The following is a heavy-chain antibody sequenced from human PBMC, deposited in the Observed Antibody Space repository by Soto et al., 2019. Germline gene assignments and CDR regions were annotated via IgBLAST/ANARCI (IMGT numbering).Heavy chain of an antibody. CDR1: GYSFAGYW. V-gene: IGHV5-10-1*01. CDR2: IDPSDSQT. CDR3: ARQIYDSDTGPNCQYYFDS. D-gene: IGHD3-22*01. J-gene: IGHJ4*01. Sequence: GESLKISCKGSGYSFAGYWITWVRQKPGKGLEWMGRIDPSDSQTYYSPSFRGHVTISVTKSITTVFLQWSSLRASDTAMYYCARQIYDSDTGPNCQYYFDSWGPGTPDDVSS.